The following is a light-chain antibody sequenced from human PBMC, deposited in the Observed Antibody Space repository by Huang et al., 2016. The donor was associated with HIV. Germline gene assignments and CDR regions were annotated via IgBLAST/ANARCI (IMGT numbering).Light chain of an antibody. Sequence: DIQMTQSPSSLSASVGDRISITCRASQTISTFLNWYQQQPGKAPKLLIYAASNLQSVVSSRFSCTVSGTHFTLTVTGLQPDDFATYFCQQTSSVPLTFGGGTRVE. CDR2: AAS. CDR1: QTISTF. CDR3: QQTSSVPLT. V-gene: IGKV1-39*01. J-gene: IGKJ4*01.